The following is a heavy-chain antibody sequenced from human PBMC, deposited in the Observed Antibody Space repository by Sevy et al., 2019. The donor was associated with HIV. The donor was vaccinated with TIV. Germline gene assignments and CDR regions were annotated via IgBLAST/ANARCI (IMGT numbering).Heavy chain of an antibody. CDR3: TRDQLTGYYDILTGSSSFDY. CDR1: GFTFGDYA. Sequence: GGSLRLSCTASGFTFGDYAMSWFRQAPGKGLEWVGFIRSKAYGGTTEYAASVKGRFTISRDDSKSIAYLQINSLKTEDTAVYYCTRDQLTGYYDILTGSSSFDYWGQGTLVTVSS. V-gene: IGHV3-49*03. CDR2: IRSKAYGGTT. J-gene: IGHJ4*02. D-gene: IGHD3-9*01.